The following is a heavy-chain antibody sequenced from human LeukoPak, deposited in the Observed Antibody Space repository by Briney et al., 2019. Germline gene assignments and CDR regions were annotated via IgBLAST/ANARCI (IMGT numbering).Heavy chain of an antibody. CDR1: GFTFSSYS. Sequence: GGSLRLSCAASGFTFSSYSMNWVRQAPGKGLEWASSISSSSSYIYYADSVKGRFTISRDNAKNSLYLQMNSLRAEDTAVYYCARDLTSGDSFLDAFDIWGQGTMVTVSS. CDR2: ISSSSSYI. J-gene: IGHJ3*02. CDR3: ARDLTSGDSFLDAFDI. V-gene: IGHV3-21*01. D-gene: IGHD7-27*01.